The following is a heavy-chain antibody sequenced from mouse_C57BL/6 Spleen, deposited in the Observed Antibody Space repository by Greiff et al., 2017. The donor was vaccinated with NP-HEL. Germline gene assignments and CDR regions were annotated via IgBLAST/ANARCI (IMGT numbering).Heavy chain of an antibody. CDR1: GYAFSSSW. Sequence: VQLQQSGPELVKPGASVKISCKASGYAFSSSWMNWVKQRPGKGLEWIGRIYPGDGDTNYNGKFKGKATLTADKSSSTAYMQLSSLTSEDSAVYFCARVDGYDWYFDVWGTGTTVTVSS. D-gene: IGHD2-3*01. CDR2: IYPGDGDT. CDR3: ARVDGYDWYFDV. J-gene: IGHJ1*03. V-gene: IGHV1-82*01.